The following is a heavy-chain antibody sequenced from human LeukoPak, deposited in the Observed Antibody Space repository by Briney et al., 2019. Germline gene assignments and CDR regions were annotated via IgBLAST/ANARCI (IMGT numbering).Heavy chain of an antibody. D-gene: IGHD6-13*01. CDR3: AKDSRESARYSSSWYESWYYFDY. V-gene: IGHV3-30*18. CDR1: GFTFSSYG. J-gene: IGHJ4*02. CDR2: ISYDGSNK. Sequence: GGSLRLSCAASGFTFSSYGMHWVRQAPGKGLEWVAVISYDGSNKYYADSVKGRFTISRDNSKNTLYLQMNSLRAEDTAVYYCAKDSRESARYSSSWYESWYYFDYWGQGTLVTVSS.